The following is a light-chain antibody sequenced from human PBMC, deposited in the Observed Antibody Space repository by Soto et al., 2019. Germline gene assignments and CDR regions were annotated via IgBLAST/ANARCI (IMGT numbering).Light chain of an antibody. V-gene: IGLV2-14*01. CDR1: SSDVGGYNY. CDR3: NSYNSNATGV. CDR2: EVS. J-gene: IGLJ1*01. Sequence: QSALTQPASVSGSPGQAITISCTGTSSDVGGYNYVSWYQQHPGKAPKLIIYEVSNRPSGVSNRFSGSKSGNTASLTISGLQAEDEADYYCNSYNSNATGVFGTGTKVTVL.